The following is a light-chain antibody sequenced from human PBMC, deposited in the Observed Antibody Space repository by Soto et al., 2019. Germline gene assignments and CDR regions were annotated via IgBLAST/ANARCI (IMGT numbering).Light chain of an antibody. J-gene: IGKJ2*01. Sequence: DIQLTQSPSSLSASVGDRVTITCRASQTISRNLNWYQQKPGEAPKLLMYVVSSLQGGVPSRFSGSESGTDYTLTISSLQPDDFATYYCQQSYSIPYTFGQGNKLEIK. CDR2: VVS. V-gene: IGKV1-39*01. CDR3: QQSYSIPYT. CDR1: QTISRN.